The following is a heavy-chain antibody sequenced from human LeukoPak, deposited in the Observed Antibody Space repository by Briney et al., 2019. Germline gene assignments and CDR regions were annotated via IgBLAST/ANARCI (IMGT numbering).Heavy chain of an antibody. CDR3: ARQVRGVIMWNAFDI. Sequence: ASVKVSCKASGYTFTSYGISWVRQAPGQGLEWMGWISAYNGNTNYAQKLQGRVTMTTDTSTSTAYMELRSLRSDDTAVYYCARQVRGVIMWNAFDIWGQGTMVTVSS. J-gene: IGHJ3*02. D-gene: IGHD3-10*01. V-gene: IGHV1-18*01. CDR2: ISAYNGNT. CDR1: GYTFTSYG.